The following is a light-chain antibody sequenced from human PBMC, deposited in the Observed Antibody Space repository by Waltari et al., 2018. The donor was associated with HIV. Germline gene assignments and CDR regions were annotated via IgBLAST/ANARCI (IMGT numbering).Light chain of an antibody. Sequence: EIVLTQSPGTLSLSPGERATLSCRASQRVTSSNLAWYQQKPGQAPRLLIYGASSRATGIPERFSGSGSGTDFTLTISRLEPEDFAVYYCQQYGSSGWTFGQGTKVEIK. V-gene: IGKV3-20*01. J-gene: IGKJ1*01. CDR2: GAS. CDR3: QQYGSSGWT. CDR1: QRVTSSN.